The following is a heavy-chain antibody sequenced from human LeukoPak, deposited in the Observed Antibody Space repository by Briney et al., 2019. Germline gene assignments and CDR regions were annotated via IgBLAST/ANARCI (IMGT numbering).Heavy chain of an antibody. CDR1: GGSISSGGYY. V-gene: IGHV4-31*03. Sequence: SETLSLTCTVSGGSISSGGYYWSWIRQHPGKGLEWIGYIYYSGSTYYNPSLKSRVTISVDTSKNQFSLKLSSVTAADTAVYYCASHTYYYDSSGPLDAFDIWGQGTMVTVSS. CDR2: IYYSGST. J-gene: IGHJ3*02. CDR3: ASHTYYYDSSGPLDAFDI. D-gene: IGHD3-22*01.